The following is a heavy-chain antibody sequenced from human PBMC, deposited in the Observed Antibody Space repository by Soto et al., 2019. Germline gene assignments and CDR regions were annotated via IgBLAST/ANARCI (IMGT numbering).Heavy chain of an antibody. CDR1: GFTLSSYA. Sequence: XGSLRLSCAAAGFTLSSYAMSWVRQAPGRGLDWVSAISGSGGSTYYADSVKGRFTISRDNSKNTLYLQMNSLRAEDTAVYYCAKDGGPKGYYYYGVDVWGQGTTVTVSS. J-gene: IGHJ6*02. D-gene: IGHD2-15*01. V-gene: IGHV3-23*01. CDR3: AKDGGPKGYYYYGVDV. CDR2: ISGSGGST.